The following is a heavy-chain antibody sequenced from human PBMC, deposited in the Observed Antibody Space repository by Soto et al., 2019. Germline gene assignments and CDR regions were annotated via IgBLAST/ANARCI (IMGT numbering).Heavy chain of an antibody. CDR1: GGTFSSYA. Sequence: ASVKVSCKASGGTFSSYAISWVRQAPGQGLEWMGGIIPIFGTANYAQKFQGRVTITADESTSTAYMELSSLRSEDTAVYYCARALHPDYGVGYYYYYYGMDVWGQGTTVTVSS. V-gene: IGHV1-69*13. J-gene: IGHJ6*02. CDR2: IIPIFGTA. CDR3: ARALHPDYGVGYYYYYYGMDV. D-gene: IGHD4-17*01.